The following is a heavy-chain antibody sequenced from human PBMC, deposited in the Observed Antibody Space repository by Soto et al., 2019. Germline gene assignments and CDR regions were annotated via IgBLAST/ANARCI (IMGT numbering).Heavy chain of an antibody. CDR3: ASAVLPATAPFDY. J-gene: IGHJ4*02. V-gene: IGHV4-59*01. CDR1: GGSINNYY. D-gene: IGHD2-2*01. Sequence: ETLSLTCTVSGGSINNYYWCWFRQPPGKGPEWIGYIYYSGSTTYKPSLKSRVTISVDTSKNQFSLKLSSVTAADTAVYYCASAVLPATAPFDYWGQGTLFTSPQ. CDR2: IYYSGST.